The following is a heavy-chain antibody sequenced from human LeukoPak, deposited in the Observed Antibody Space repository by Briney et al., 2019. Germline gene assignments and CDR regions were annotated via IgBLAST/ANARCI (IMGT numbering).Heavy chain of an antibody. CDR3: ARNYDFWSGYQYYYGMDV. Sequence: GESLKISCSGSGYSFSNYWIGWVRQMPGKGLEWMGIIYPGDSDTMYSPSFQGQVTISADKSTTTAYLQWSSLRASDTAMYYCARNYDFWSGYQYYYGMDVWGQGTTVTVSS. CDR2: IYPGDSDT. D-gene: IGHD3-3*01. CDR1: GYSFSNYW. V-gene: IGHV5-51*01. J-gene: IGHJ6*02.